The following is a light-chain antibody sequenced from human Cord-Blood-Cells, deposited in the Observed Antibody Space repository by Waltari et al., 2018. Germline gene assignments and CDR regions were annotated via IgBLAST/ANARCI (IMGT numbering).Light chain of an antibody. CDR2: AAS. CDR3: QKYNSAPYT. Sequence: DIQMTQSPSSLSASVGDRVTITCRASQGISNYLAWYQKKPGKVPKLLIYAASTLQPGVPSRFSGSESVTDFTLTISGLQPEDVATYYCQKYNSAPYTFGQGTKLEIK. J-gene: IGKJ2*01. CDR1: QGISNY. V-gene: IGKV1-27*01.